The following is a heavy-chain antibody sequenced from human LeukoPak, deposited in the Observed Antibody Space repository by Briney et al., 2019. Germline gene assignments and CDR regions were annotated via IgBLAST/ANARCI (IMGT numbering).Heavy chain of an antibody. J-gene: IGHJ4*02. CDR1: GGSFSTYY. CDR3: ARDAKYYYGSRTYFFFEY. V-gene: IGHV4-4*07. D-gene: IGHD3-10*01. Sequence: SETLSLTCTVSGGSFSTYYWSWIRQPAGKGLEWIGHIYTSGATNYNPSLKSRVTMSIDTSKNQFSLKLSSVTAADTAVYYCARDAKYYYGSRTYFFFEYWGQGILLTVSS. CDR2: IYTSGAT.